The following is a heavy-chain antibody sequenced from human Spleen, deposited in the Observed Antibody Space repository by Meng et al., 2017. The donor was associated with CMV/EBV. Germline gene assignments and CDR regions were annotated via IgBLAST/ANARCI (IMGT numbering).Heavy chain of an antibody. CDR3: VVWFGELKGWFDY. CDR1: GFTFSDYY. J-gene: IGHJ4*02. D-gene: IGHD3-10*01. CDR2: ISSSGSTI. Sequence: CAASGFTFSDYYMSWIRQAPGKGLEWVSYISSSGSTIYYADSVEGRFTISRDNAKNSLYLQMNSLRAEDTAVYYCVVWFGELKGWFDYWGQGTLVTVSS. V-gene: IGHV3-11*04.